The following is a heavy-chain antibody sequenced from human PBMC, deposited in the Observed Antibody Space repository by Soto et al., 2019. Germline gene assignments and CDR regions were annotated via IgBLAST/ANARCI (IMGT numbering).Heavy chain of an antibody. CDR3: AREVWFGELLKHYYYYYGMDV. D-gene: IGHD3-10*01. CDR2: ISGSGGST. V-gene: IGHV3-23*01. J-gene: IGHJ6*02. CDR1: GFTFSSYA. Sequence: GGSLRLSCAASGFTFSSYAMSWVRQAPGKGLEWVSAISGSGGSTYYADSVKGRFTISRDNSKNTLYLQMNSLRAEDTAVYYCAREVWFGELLKHYYYYYGMDVWGQGTTVTVSS.